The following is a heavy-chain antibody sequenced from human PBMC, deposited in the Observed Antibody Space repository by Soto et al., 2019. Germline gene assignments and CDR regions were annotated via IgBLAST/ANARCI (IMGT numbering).Heavy chain of an antibody. CDR1: GGSISSGGYS. Sequence: SETLSLTCAVSGGSISSGGYSWSWIRPPPGKGLEWIGYIYHSGSTDYNPSLKSRVTISVDRSKNHFSLRLNSVTAADTAVYYCARIPWSRDCFDYWGQGTLVTVSS. J-gene: IGHJ4*02. CDR3: ARIPWSRDCFDY. D-gene: IGHD3-3*01. V-gene: IGHV4-30-2*01. CDR2: IYHSGST.